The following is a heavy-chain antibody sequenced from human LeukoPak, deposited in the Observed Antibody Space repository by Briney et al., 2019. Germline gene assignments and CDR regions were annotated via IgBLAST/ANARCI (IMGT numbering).Heavy chain of an antibody. J-gene: IGHJ5*02. V-gene: IGHV3-21*01. CDR2: ISISSSYI. CDR1: GFTFSSYS. Sequence: GGSLRLSCAASGFTFSSYSMNWVRQAPGKGLEWVSSISISSSYIYYADSVKGRFTISRDNAKNSLYLQMNSLRAEDTAVYYCAKTRPEYSSSSPGFDPWGQGTLVTVSS. CDR3: AKTRPEYSSSSPGFDP. D-gene: IGHD6-6*01.